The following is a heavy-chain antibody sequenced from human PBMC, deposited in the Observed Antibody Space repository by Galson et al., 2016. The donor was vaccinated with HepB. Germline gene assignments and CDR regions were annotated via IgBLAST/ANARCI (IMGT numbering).Heavy chain of an antibody. CDR2: IWDDGSYK. D-gene: IGHD6-6*01. CDR3: ARGIAAPPGGWFDP. Sequence: SLRLSCAASGFTFSTYGMHWVRQAPGKGLEWVAVIWDDGSYKEYADSVKGRFTISRDNSKSTVYMQMNSLRADDTAVYYCARGIAAPPGGWFDPWGQGTLVIVSS. CDR1: GFTFSTYG. J-gene: IGHJ5*02. V-gene: IGHV3-33*01.